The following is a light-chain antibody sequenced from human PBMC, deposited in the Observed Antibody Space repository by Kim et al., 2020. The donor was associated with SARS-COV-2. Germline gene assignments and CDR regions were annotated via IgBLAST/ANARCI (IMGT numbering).Light chain of an antibody. V-gene: IGLV3-21*04. CDR2: YDT. Sequence: SYELTQPPSVSVAPGDTASITCGGDNIEAKSVHWYQQRPGQAPLLVIFYDTDRPSGIPERFSGSNSGNTATLTISRVEAGDEAEFFCQVWDSSISQVLFGGGTQLTVL. J-gene: IGLJ3*02. CDR3: QVWDSSISQVL. CDR1: NIEAKS.